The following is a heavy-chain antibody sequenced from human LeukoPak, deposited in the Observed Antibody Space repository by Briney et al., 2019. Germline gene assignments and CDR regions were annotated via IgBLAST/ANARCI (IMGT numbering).Heavy chain of an antibody. D-gene: IGHD3-10*01. J-gene: IGHJ3*02. Sequence: ASVKVSCKASGYTFTSYGISWARQAPGRGREWMGWISAYNGNTNYAQKLQGRVTMTTDTSTSTAYMELSSLRSEDTAVYYCVRDVGFVEVTEAQDAFDIWGQGTMVTVSS. CDR1: GYTFTSYG. CDR2: ISAYNGNT. CDR3: VRDVGFVEVTEAQDAFDI. V-gene: IGHV1-18*01.